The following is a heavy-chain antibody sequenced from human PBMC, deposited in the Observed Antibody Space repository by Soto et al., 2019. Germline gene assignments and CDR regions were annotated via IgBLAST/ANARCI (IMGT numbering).Heavy chain of an antibody. CDR2: INHSGST. CDR3: ARGRSVRWCGPLGARCAFDI. Sequence: PSETLSLTCAVYGGSFSGYYWSWIRQPPGKGLEWIGEINHSGSTNYNPSLKSRVTISVDTSKNQFSLKLSSVTAADTDVYYCARGRSVRWCGPLGARCAFDICGQGTMVTVSS. J-gene: IGHJ3*02. V-gene: IGHV4-34*01. CDR1: GGSFSGYY. D-gene: IGHD3-10*01.